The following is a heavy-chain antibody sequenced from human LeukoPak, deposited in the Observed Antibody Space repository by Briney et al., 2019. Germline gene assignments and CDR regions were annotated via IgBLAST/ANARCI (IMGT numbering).Heavy chain of an antibody. CDR2: ISGSGGST. CDR3: AKAGSGSYSGY. Sequence: GGSLRFSCAASGFTFSSYAMSWVRQAPGKWLEWVSAISGSGGSTYYADSVKGRFTISSDNSKNTLYLQMNSLRAEDTAVYYCAKAGSGSYSGYWGQGTLVTVSS. V-gene: IGHV3-23*01. D-gene: IGHD3-10*01. CDR1: GFTFSSYA. J-gene: IGHJ4*02.